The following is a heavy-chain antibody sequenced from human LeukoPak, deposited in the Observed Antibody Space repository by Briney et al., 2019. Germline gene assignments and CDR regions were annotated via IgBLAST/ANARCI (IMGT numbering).Heavy chain of an antibody. CDR3: ARAEAVAGYYFDY. CDR1: GFTFSSYA. CDR2: ISYDGSNK. J-gene: IGHJ4*02. Sequence: GGSLRLSCAASGFTFSSYAMHWVRQAPGKGLEWVAVISYDGSNKYYADSVKGRFTISRDNSKNTLYLQMKSLRAEDTAVYYCARAEAVAGYYFDYWGQGTLVTVSS. V-gene: IGHV3-30*04. D-gene: IGHD6-19*01.